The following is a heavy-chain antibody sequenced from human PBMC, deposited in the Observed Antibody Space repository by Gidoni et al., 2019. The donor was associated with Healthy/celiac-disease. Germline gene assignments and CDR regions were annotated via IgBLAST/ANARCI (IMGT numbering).Heavy chain of an antibody. CDR1: GYSFTSYW. CDR3: ARLISSCSGGSCYSGFDY. D-gene: IGHD2-15*01. CDR2: IDPSDSYT. J-gene: IGHJ4*02. V-gene: IGHV5-10-1*01. Sequence: EVQLVQSGAEVKQPGESVRISCQGSGYSFTSYWISWVRPMPGKGLEWMGRIDPSDSYTNYSPSFQGHVTISADKSISTAYLQWSSMKASDTAMYYCARLISSCSGGSCYSGFDYWGQGTLVTVSS.